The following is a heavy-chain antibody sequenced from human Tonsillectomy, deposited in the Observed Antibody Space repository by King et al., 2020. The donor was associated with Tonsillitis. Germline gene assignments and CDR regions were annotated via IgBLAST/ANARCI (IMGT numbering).Heavy chain of an antibody. CDR3: ASVNLYYGDYQGQFDP. J-gene: IGHJ5*02. V-gene: IGHV4-39*01. CDR1: GGSISSSSYY. CDR2: IYYSGST. Sequence: LQLQESGPGLVKPSETLSLTCTVSGGSISSSSYYWGWIRQPPGKGLEWIGSIYYSGSTYYNPSLKSRVTISVDTSKNQFSLKLSSVTAADTAVYYCASVNLYYGDYQGQFDPWGQGTLVTVSS. D-gene: IGHD4-17*01.